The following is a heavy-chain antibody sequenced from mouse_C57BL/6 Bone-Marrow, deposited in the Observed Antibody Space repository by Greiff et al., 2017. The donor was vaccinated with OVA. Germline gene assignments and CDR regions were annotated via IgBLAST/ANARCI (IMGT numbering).Heavy chain of an antibody. CDR2: IHPNSGST. CDR1: GYTFTSYW. Sequence: QVQLQQPGAELVKPGASVKLSCKASGYTFTSYWMHWVKQRPGQGLEWIGMIHPNSGSTNYNEKFKSKATLTVDKSSSTAYMQLSSLTSEDSAVYYCARHPYYYGSSYWYFDVWGTGTTVTVSS. D-gene: IGHD1-1*01. V-gene: IGHV1-64*01. J-gene: IGHJ1*03. CDR3: ARHPYYYGSSYWYFDV.